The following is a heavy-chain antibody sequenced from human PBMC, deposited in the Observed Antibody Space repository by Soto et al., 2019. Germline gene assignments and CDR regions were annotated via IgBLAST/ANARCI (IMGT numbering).Heavy chain of an antibody. D-gene: IGHD6-19*01. CDR2: ISYDGSKQ. CDR3: ASRIAVSAIDY. V-gene: IGHV3-30*03. Sequence: GGSLRLSCTASGFTFKSYDMHWVRQALGTGLEWVALISYDGSKQYYADAVKGRFTISRDNSTNTPYLQMNSPRGDNTAIYYCASRIAVSAIDYWGQGALVAVSS. J-gene: IGHJ4*02. CDR1: GFTFKSYD.